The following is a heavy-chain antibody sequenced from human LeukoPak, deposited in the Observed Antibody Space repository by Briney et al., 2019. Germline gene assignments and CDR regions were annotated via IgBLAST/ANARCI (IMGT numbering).Heavy chain of an antibody. D-gene: IGHD4-17*01. CDR3: ARVRTLDDYGDYFDY. CDR1: GFTFSDYY. J-gene: IGHJ4*02. CDR2: ISSSSSYT. Sequence: GGSLRLSCAASGFTFSDYYMSWIRQAPGKGLEWASYISSSSSYTNYADSVKGRFTISRDNAKNSLYLQMNSLRAEDTAVYYCARVRTLDDYGDYFDYWGQGTLVTVSS. V-gene: IGHV3-11*06.